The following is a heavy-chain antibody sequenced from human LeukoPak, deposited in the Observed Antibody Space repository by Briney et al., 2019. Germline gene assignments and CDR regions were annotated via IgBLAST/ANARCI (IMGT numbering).Heavy chain of an antibody. V-gene: IGHV3-23*01. J-gene: IGHJ3*02. CDR1: GFTFSSYA. Sequence: GGSLRLSCAASGFTFSSYAMSWVRQDPGKGLEWVSAISGSGGSTYYADSVKGRFTISRDNSKNTLYLQMNSLRAEDTAVYYCAKAVWQLVRNDAFDIWGQGTMVTVSS. D-gene: IGHD6-6*01. CDR2: ISGSGGST. CDR3: AKAVWQLVRNDAFDI.